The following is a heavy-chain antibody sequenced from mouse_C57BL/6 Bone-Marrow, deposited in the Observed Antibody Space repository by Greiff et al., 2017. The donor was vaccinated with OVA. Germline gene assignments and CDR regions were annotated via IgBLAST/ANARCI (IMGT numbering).Heavy chain of an antibody. D-gene: IGHD2-1*01. J-gene: IGHJ2*01. CDR2: IHPTSGST. V-gene: IGHV1-64*01. CDR1: GYTFTSYW. Sequence: QVQLQQPGAELVKPGASVKLSCKASGYTFTSYWMHWVKQRPGQGLEWIGMIHPTSGSTNYNEQFKSNATLTVDKSSITAYMQLSRLSSEDSSVYDCGREEGNYYFDYWGQGTTLTVSS. CDR3: GREEGNYYFDY.